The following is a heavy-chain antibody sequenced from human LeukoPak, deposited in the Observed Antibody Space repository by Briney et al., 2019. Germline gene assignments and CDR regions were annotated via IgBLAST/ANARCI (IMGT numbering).Heavy chain of an antibody. CDR3: ARGYRWRVMAARSYYYYMDA. CDR1: GYTFTSYD. CDR2: MNPNSGNT. Sequence: ASVKVSCKASGYTFTSYDINWVRQATGQGLEWMGWMNPNSGNTGYAQKFQGRVTMTRNTSISTAYMELSSLRSEDTAVYYCARGYRWRVMAARSYYYYMDAWGKGTTVTVSS. J-gene: IGHJ6*03. D-gene: IGHD6-6*01. V-gene: IGHV1-8*01.